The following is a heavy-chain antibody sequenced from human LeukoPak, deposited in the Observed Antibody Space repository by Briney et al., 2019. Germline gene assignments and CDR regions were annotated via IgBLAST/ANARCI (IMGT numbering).Heavy chain of an antibody. J-gene: IGHJ4*02. Sequence: ASVKVSCKTSGYTFTGYYMHWVRQAPGQGLEWMGWINPNSGDTKYAQSVQGRVTMTRDTSISTIYMELSRLRSDDTAVYHCAGGIGRYSSSYFDYWGQGTLVTVSS. V-gene: IGHV1-2*02. CDR3: AGGIGRYSSSYFDY. CDR1: GYTFTGYY. CDR2: INPNSGDT. D-gene: IGHD1-26*01.